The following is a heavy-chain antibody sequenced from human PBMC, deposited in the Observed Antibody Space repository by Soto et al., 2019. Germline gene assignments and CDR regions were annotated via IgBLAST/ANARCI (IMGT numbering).Heavy chain of an antibody. CDR3: ARDRKYYYDSSGYYYFDY. D-gene: IGHD3-22*01. Sequence: QVQLVQSGAEVKKPGSSVKVSCKASGGTFSSYAISWVRQAPGQGLEWMGGIIPIFGTANYAQKFQGRVTINADESTSTAYMELSSLRSEDTAVYYCARDRKYYYDSSGYYYFDYWGQGTLVTVSS. CDR1: GGTFSSYA. J-gene: IGHJ4*02. CDR2: IIPIFGTA. V-gene: IGHV1-69*01.